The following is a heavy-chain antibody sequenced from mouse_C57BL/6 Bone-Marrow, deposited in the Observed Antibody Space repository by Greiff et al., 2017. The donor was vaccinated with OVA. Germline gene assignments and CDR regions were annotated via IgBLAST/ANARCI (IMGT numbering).Heavy chain of an antibody. CDR1: GYTFTDYY. D-gene: IGHD1-1*01. Sequence: EVQLQQSGPVLVKPGASVKMSCKASGYTFTDYYMNWVKQSHGKSLEWIGVINPYNGGTSYNQKFKGKATLTVDKSSSTAYMELNSLTSEDSAVYYCARQPPLFRPVVATDYFDYWGQGTTLTVSS. CDR3: ARQPPLFRPVVATDYFDY. CDR2: INPYNGGT. J-gene: IGHJ2*01. V-gene: IGHV1-19*01.